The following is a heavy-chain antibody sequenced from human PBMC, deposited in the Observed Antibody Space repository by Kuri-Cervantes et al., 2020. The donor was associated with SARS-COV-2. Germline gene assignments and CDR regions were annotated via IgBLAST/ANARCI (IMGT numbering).Heavy chain of an antibody. CDR3: ARVSGDPYYFDY. CDR1: GFTFSDYD. V-gene: IGHV3-30*03. D-gene: IGHD2-21*02. Sequence: GESLKISCAASGFTFSDYDMHWVRQAPGKGLEWVAVITYDGSKKHYADSVKGRFTISRDKSKNTLHLQMHSLRAEDTAVYYCARVSGDPYYFDYWGQGTLVTVSS. J-gene: IGHJ4*02. CDR2: ITYDGSKK.